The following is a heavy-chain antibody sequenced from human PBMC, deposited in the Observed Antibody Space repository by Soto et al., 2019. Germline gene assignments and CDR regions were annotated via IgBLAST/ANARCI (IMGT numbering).Heavy chain of an antibody. J-gene: IGHJ4*02. D-gene: IGHD3-10*01. V-gene: IGHV3-23*01. CDR2: ISGSGGST. Sequence: EVQLLESGGGLVQPGGSLRLSCAASGFTFSSYAMSWVRQAPGKGLEWVSAISGSGGSTYYADSVKGRFTISRDNSKNTVYLQMNSLRAEDTAVYYCAKTPYGSGSYYNGTPFDYWGQGTLVTVSS. CDR1: GFTFSSYA. CDR3: AKTPYGSGSYYNGTPFDY.